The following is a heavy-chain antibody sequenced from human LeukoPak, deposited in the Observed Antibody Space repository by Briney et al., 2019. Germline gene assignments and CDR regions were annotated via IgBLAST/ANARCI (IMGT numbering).Heavy chain of an antibody. CDR2: IYYSGST. D-gene: IGHD6-13*01. J-gene: IGHJ6*02. Sequence: SQTLSLTCTVSGGSISSGGYYWSWIRQHPEKGLEWIGYIYYSGSTYYNPSLKSRVTISVDTSKNQFSLKLSSVTAADTAVYYCARESRVIAAGPTYGMDVWGQGTTVTVSS. CDR3: ARESRVIAAGPTYGMDV. CDR1: GGSISSGGYY. V-gene: IGHV4-31*03.